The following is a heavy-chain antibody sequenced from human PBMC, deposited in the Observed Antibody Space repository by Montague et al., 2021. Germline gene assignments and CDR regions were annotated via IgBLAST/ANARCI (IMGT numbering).Heavy chain of an antibody. CDR1: GFTFSSYA. Sequence: SLRLSCAASGFTFSSYAMTWVRQAPGKGLEWVSLIVGNGGNTFYADSVKGRFTISRDNSKNTLYLQMNSLRADDTAAYYCAKGDSSGLHYFDYWGQGTLVTVSS. J-gene: IGHJ4*02. CDR3: AKGDSSGLHYFDY. CDR2: IVGNGGNT. V-gene: IGHV3-23*01. D-gene: IGHD6-19*01.